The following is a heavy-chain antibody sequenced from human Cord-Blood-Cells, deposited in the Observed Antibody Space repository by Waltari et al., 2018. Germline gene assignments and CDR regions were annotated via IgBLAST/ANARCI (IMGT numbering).Heavy chain of an antibody. Sequence: EVQLLESGGGLVQPGGSLRLSCAASGFTFSSYAMSWVRQAPGKGLEWGSAISGSGGSTYYADSGKGRFTIARDKSKNTLYLQMNSLRAEDTAVYYCAKGRRAFDIWGQGTMVTVSS. V-gene: IGHV3-23*01. J-gene: IGHJ3*02. CDR3: AKGRRAFDI. CDR1: GFTFSSYA. CDR2: ISGSGGST.